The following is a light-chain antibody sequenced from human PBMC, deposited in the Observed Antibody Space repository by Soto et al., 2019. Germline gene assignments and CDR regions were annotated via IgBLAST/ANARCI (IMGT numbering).Light chain of an antibody. Sequence: QSALTQPASVSGSPGQSITISCTGTSSDVGGNNYVSWYQQHPGKAPKLMIYEVSNRPSGVSNRFSASKSGNTASLTISGHQAEDEADYYCSSYTSSSTDVFGTGTKLTVL. CDR1: SSDVGGNNY. CDR2: EVS. V-gene: IGLV2-14*01. J-gene: IGLJ1*01. CDR3: SSYTSSSTDV.